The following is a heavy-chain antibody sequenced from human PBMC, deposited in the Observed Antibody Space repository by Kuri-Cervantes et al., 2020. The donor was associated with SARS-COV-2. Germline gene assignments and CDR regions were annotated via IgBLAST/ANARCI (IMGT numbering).Heavy chain of an antibody. CDR2: ISAYNGNT. V-gene: IGHV1-18*01. CDR1: GYTFTSYG. Sequence: ASGKGCCKASGYTFTSYGLSWVLQDPGQLLEWMGCISAYNGNTNYAQKLQGRVTMTTDTSTSTAYMELRSLRSDDTAVYYCARAGDVYDFWSGYYFPPRFWGQGTLVTVSS. D-gene: IGHD3-3*01. J-gene: IGHJ4*02. CDR3: ARAGDVYDFWSGYYFPPRF.